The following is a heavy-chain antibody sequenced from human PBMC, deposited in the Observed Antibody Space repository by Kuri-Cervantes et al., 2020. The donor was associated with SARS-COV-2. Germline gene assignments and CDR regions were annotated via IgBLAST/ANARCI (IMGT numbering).Heavy chain of an antibody. CDR2: IHSSGSST. J-gene: IGHJ2*01. V-gene: IGHV3-74*01. D-gene: IGHD3-3*01. CDR3: ARGDFWNGYYNWYFDL. CDR1: GFMIGSYW. Sequence: SLHFSCEASGFMIGSYWMHWVRQVPEKGQVWVSRIHSSGSSTGYADSVKGRLAISRDNAKNTLYLQMNSLRVEDTAVYYCARGDFWNGYYNWYFDLWGRGTLVTVSS.